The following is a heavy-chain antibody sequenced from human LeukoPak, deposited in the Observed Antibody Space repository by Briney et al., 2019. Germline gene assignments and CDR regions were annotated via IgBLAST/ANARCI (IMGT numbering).Heavy chain of an antibody. D-gene: IGHD4-17*01. CDR2: INGSGSFT. Sequence: GSLRLSCAASGFTFSNYVMGWVRRDPGKGLQWVSIINGSGSFTSYADSVKGRLTISRDNSKNTLYLQMNSLRAEDTAVYYCTRLTVTTGIWAFDIWGQGTMVTVSS. V-gene: IGHV3-23*05. J-gene: IGHJ3*02. CDR1: GFTFSNYV. CDR3: TRLTVTTGIWAFDI.